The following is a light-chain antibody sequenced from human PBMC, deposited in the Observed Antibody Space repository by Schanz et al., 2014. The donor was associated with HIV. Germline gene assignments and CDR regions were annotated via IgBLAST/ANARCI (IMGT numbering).Light chain of an antibody. CDR3: TSYTSSTWV. J-gene: IGLJ3*02. CDR1: SSDVGGYNY. Sequence: QSALTQPPSASGSPGQSVTISCTGTSSDVGGYNYVSWYQQHPGNAPKLLIFEVAKRPSGVPGRFSGSKSGNTASLTISGLQAEDEADYYCTSYTSSTWVFGGGTKVTVL. V-gene: IGLV2-8*01. CDR2: EVA.